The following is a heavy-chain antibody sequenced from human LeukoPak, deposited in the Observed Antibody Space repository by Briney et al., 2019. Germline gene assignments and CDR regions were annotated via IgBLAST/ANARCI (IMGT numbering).Heavy chain of an antibody. CDR3: ARAHGAGGLGYQYMDV. V-gene: IGHV3-21*01. CDR2: ISTSSSYI. CDR1: GFTLSSYS. D-gene: IGHD2-2*01. J-gene: IGHJ6*03. Sequence: GGSLRLSCAASGFTLSSYSMHWVRQAPGKGLEWVSSISTSSSYIYYADSVKGRFTISRDNAKNSLFLQMNSLRAEDTAVYYCARAHGAGGLGYQYMDVWGKGTTVTIS.